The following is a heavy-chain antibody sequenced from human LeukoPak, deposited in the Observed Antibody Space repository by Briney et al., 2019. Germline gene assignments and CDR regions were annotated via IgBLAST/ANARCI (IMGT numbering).Heavy chain of an antibody. CDR1: RYTFTRYG. CDR2: INTYSGNR. D-gene: IGHD3-16*01. J-gene: IGHJ6*04. CDR3: ARDRAMGGGGMIEDYHYGMDV. Sequence: ASVKVSCKASRYTFTRYGISWVRQAPGQGLEWMGWINTYSGNRQFAQKLQGRATMTIDKSTNTAVMEMRSLRSDDTATYYCARDRAMGGGGMIEDYHYGMDVGAKG. V-gene: IGHV1-18*01.